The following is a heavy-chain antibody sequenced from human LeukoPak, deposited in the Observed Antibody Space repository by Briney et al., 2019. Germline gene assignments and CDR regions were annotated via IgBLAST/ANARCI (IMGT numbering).Heavy chain of an antibody. V-gene: IGHV1-18*01. CDR3: ARCDGYLAPRPDEKFDY. CDR2: ISTYNGNT. J-gene: IGHJ4*02. Sequence: GASVKVSCKASGYTFTSYGISWVRQAPGQGLEWMGWISTYNGNTNYAQKLQGRVTMTTDTSTSTAYMELRSLRSDDTAVYYCARCDGYLAPRPDEKFDYWGQGTLVTVSS. CDR1: GYTFTSYG. D-gene: IGHD6-6*01.